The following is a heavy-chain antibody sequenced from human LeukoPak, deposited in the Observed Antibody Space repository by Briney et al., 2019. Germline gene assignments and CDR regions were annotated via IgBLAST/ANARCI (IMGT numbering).Heavy chain of an antibody. CDR2: ISGSGGST. J-gene: IGHJ4*02. Sequence: GGSLRLSCAATGFTFSGYWMGWVRQAPGKGLEWVSAISGSGGSTYYADSVKGRFTISRDNSKNTLYLQMNSLRAEDTAVYYCAKEASGQQLVDFDYWGQGTLVTVSS. CDR1: GFTFSGYW. D-gene: IGHD6-13*01. V-gene: IGHV3-23*01. CDR3: AKEASGQQLVDFDY.